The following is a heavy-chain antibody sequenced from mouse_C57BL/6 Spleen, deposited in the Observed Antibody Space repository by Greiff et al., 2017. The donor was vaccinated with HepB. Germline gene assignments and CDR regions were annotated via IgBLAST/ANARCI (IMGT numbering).Heavy chain of an antibody. CDR1: GYTFTDYY. J-gene: IGHJ3*01. Sequence: EVQLQQSGPELVKPGASVKISCKASGYTFTDYYMNWVKQSHGKSLEWIGDINPNNGGTSYNQKFKGKATLTVDKSSSTAYMELRSLTSEDSAVYYCARGREPHRGGFAYWGQGTLVTVSA. CDR3: ARGREPHRGGFAY. CDR2: INPNNGGT. V-gene: IGHV1-26*01.